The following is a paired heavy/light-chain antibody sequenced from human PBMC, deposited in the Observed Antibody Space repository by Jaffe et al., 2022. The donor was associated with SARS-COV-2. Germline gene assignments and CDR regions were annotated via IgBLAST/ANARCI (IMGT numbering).Heavy chain of an antibody. V-gene: IGHV4-39*02. J-gene: IGHJ1*01. D-gene: IGHD6-13*01. Sequence: QLQLQESGPGLVKPSETLSLTCTVSGDSISSDSYYWGWIRQPPGKGLEWIGSVYYGGSTHYNPSLESRVTISVDTSKNHFSLRLTSVTAADTAVYYCARGSSWYREYFQHWGQGTLVTVSS. CDR3: ARGSSWYREYFQH. CDR2: VYYGGST. CDR1: GDSISSDSYY.
Light chain of an antibody. CDR1: QRVSGSY. CDR2: DTS. V-gene: IGKV3-20*01. J-gene: IGKJ2*01. Sequence: EIVLTQSPGTLSLSPGERATLSCRASQRVSGSYLAWYLQKPGHPPRLLIYDTSSRATGVPDRFSGSGSGTDFTLTISRLEPEDFAVYYCQQYSSSPRTFGQGTKLEIK. CDR3: QQYSSSPRT.